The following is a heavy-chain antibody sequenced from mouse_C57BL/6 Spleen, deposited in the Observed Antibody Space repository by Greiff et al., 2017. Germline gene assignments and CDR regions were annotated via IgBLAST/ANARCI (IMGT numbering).Heavy chain of an antibody. CDR2: IDPENGDT. CDR3: TRVTRGTDFDY. Sequence: EVMLVESGAELVRPGASVKLSCTASGFNIKDDYMHWVKQRPEQGLEWIGWIDPENGDTEYASKFQGKATITADTSSNTAYLQLSSLTSEDTAVYYCTRVTRGTDFDYWGQGTTLTVSS. D-gene: IGHD2-2*01. V-gene: IGHV14-4*01. J-gene: IGHJ2*01. CDR1: GFNIKDDY.